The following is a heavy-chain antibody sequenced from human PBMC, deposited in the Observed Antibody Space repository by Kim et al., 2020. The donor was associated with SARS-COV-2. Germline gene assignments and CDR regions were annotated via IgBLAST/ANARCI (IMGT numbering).Heavy chain of an antibody. Sequence: SVKGRFTISRDNAKNSLYLQMKSLRAGDTALYYCAKDIGGYSYGWGYFDYWGQGTLVTVSS. D-gene: IGHD5-18*01. V-gene: IGHV3-9*01. CDR3: AKDIGGYSYGWGYFDY. J-gene: IGHJ4*02.